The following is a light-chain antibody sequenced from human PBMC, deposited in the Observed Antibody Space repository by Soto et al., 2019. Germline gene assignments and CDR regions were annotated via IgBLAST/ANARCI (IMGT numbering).Light chain of an antibody. Sequence: QAVVTQEPSLTVSPGGTVTFTCGSSTGAVTSDHYPYWFQQKPGQAPRALIFDATNKHSWTPARFSGSLLGGKAALTLSGAQPEDEADYYCLLFGGPRVFDGGTKLTVL. J-gene: IGLJ2*01. CDR2: DAT. CDR1: TGAVTSDHY. V-gene: IGLV7-46*01. CDR3: LLFGGPRV.